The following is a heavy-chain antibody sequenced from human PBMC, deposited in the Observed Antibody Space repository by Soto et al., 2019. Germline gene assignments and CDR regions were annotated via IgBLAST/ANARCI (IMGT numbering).Heavy chain of an antibody. CDR3: ARDYSSGYLDY. D-gene: IGHD6-19*01. V-gene: IGHV3-30-3*01. CDR2: ISYDGSNK. Sequence: PGGSLRLSCAASGFTFSSYAMHWVRQAPGKGLEWVAVISYDGSNKYYAESVKGRFTISRDNSKNTLYLQMNSLRAEDTAVYYCARDYSSGYLDYWGQGTLVTVSS. CDR1: GFTFSSYA. J-gene: IGHJ4*02.